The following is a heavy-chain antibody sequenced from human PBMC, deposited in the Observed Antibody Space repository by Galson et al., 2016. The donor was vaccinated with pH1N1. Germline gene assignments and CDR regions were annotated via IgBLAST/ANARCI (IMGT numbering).Heavy chain of an antibody. Sequence: LSLTCTVSGGSISSGGYYWSWIRQHPGKGLEWIGYIYYSGSTYYNPSLKSRVSISVDTSKNQFSLKLSSVTAADTAVYYCARGVAAAGTYYFDYWGQGTLVTVSS. CDR1: GGSISSGGYY. D-gene: IGHD6-13*01. CDR2: IYYSGST. J-gene: IGHJ4*02. CDR3: ARGVAAAGTYYFDY. V-gene: IGHV4-31*03.